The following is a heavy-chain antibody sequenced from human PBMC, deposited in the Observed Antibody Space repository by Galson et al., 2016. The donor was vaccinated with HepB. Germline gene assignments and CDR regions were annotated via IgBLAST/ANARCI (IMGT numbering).Heavy chain of an antibody. D-gene: IGHD6-13*01. V-gene: IGHV3-23*01. Sequence: SLRLSCAASGLSFSSYAMSWVRQAPGKGLEWVSTLSGSGGSTYYAVSVRGRFIISRENSKSTLYLQMNGLRADDTALYYCAKAQHSTSWHGGFDSWGQGTLVTVSS. J-gene: IGHJ4*02. CDR1: GLSFSSYA. CDR3: AKAQHSTSWHGGFDS. CDR2: LSGSGGST.